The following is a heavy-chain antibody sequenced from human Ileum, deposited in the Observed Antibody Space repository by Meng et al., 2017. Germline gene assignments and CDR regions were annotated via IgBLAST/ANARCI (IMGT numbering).Heavy chain of an antibody. J-gene: IGHJ4*02. V-gene: IGHV4-61*01. CDR1: CSSVSRASYY. Sequence: LRDAAPGLVLPSESLSLTCTCSCSSVSRASYYCRWSRPPPGKVLEWIGLIHYSGSRNYNPSLKSRVTMSVDTSKNQVSLRLTFVTAADTAVYYCARFYGSVTFEVHDYWGQGTLVTVSS. CDR2: IHYSGSR. CDR3: ARFYGSVTFEVHDY. D-gene: IGHD3-10*01.